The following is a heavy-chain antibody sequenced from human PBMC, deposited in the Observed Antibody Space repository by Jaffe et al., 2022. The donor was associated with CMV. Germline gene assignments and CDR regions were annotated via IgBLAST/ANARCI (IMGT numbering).Heavy chain of an antibody. Sequence: QMQLVQSGPEVKKPGTSVKVSCKASGFTFTSSAVQWVRQARGQRLEWIGWIVVGSGNTNYAQKFQERVTITRDMSTSTAYMELSSLRSEDTAVYYCAADRYSYDYVWGSYRYGYFDYWGQGTLVTVSS. D-gene: IGHD3-16*02. CDR3: AADRYSYDYVWGSYRYGYFDY. CDR2: IVVGSGNT. V-gene: IGHV1-58*01. CDR1: GFTFTSSA. J-gene: IGHJ4*02.